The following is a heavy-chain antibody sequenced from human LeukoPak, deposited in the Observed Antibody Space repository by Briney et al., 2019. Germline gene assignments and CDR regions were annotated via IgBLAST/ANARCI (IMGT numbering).Heavy chain of an antibody. CDR3: ARGLTTVTRSPFDY. V-gene: IGHV3-48*02. J-gene: IGHJ4*02. D-gene: IGHD4-17*01. CDR2: ISSSSSAI. Sequence: GGSLRLSCAASGFTFSSYSVNWVRQAPGKGLEWVSYISSSSSAIYYADSVKGRFTISRDNAKNSLYLQMNSLRDEDTAFYYCARGLTTVTRSPFDYWGQGTLVTVSS. CDR1: GFTFSSYS.